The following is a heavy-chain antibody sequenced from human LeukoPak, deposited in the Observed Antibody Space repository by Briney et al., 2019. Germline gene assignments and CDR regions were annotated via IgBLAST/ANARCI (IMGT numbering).Heavy chain of an antibody. J-gene: IGHJ4*02. CDR3: AKVALSKAYYFDY. V-gene: IGHV3-30*02. Sequence: GGSLRLSCAASGFTFSSYGMHWVRQAPGKGLEWVAFIHYDGSNKYYADSVKGRFTISRDNSKNTLYLQMNSLRAEDTAVYYCAKVALSKAYYFDYWGQGTLVTVSS. CDR1: GFTFSSYG. CDR2: IHYDGSNK.